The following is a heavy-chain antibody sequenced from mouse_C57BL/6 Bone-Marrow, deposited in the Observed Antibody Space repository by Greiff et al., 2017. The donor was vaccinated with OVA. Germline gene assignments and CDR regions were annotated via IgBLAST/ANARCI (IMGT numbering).Heavy chain of an antibody. CDR3: TRDGYYVWFAY. D-gene: IGHD2-3*01. J-gene: IGHJ3*01. CDR1: GFTFSSYA. V-gene: IGHV5-9-1*02. Sequence: EVKVMESGEGLVKPGGSLKLSCAASGFTFSSYAMSWVRQTPEKRLEWVAYISSGGDYIYYADTVKGRFTISRDNARNTLYLQMSSLKSEDTAMYYCTRDGYYVWFAYWGQGTLVTVSA. CDR2: ISSGGDYI.